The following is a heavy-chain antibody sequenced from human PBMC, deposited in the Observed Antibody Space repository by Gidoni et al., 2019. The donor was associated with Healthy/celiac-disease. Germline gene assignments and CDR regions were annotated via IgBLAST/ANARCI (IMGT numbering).Heavy chain of an antibody. Sequence: QVQLVQSGAAAKKPGASVKVSCKASGYTLTSYYMHWVRQPPGQGLEWRGIINPSGGSTSYAQKFQRRVTMTRDTSTSTVYMVLSSLRSEDTAVYYCARGALEMATDAFDYWGQGTLVTVSS. CDR1: GYTLTSYY. CDR3: ARGALEMATDAFDY. J-gene: IGHJ4*02. V-gene: IGHV1-46*01. D-gene: IGHD5-12*01. CDR2: INPSGGST.